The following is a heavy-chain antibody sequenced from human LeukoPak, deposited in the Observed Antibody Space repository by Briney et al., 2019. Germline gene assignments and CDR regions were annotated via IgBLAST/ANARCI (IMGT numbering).Heavy chain of an antibody. CDR1: GFTVSSNY. V-gene: IGHV3-53*01. J-gene: IGHJ4*02. Sequence: GGSLRLSCAASGFTVSSNYMRWVRQAPGKGVEGVSVIYSGGSTYYADSGKGRFTISRDNSKNTPYLQMNSLRAEDTAVYYCARDEAYQLLSGWGQGTLVTVSS. D-gene: IGHD2-2*01. CDR2: IYSGGST. CDR3: ARDEAYQLLSG.